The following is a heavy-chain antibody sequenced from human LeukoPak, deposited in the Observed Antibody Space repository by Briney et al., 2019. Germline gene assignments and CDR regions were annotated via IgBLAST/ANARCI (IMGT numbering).Heavy chain of an antibody. Sequence: GGSLRLSCAASGFTFSSYNMNWVRQAPGKGLEWVSSTTSSSSYIYYADSVKGRFTISRDNAKNSLFLQMNSLRAEDTAVYSCARVPSHGYSYGHPYYFDYWGQGTLVTVSS. CDR3: ARVPSHGYSYGHPYYFDY. J-gene: IGHJ4*02. CDR1: GFTFSSYN. CDR2: TTSSSSYI. D-gene: IGHD5-18*01. V-gene: IGHV3-21*01.